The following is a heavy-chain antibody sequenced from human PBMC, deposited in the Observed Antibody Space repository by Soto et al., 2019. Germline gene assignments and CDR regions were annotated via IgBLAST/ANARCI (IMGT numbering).Heavy chain of an antibody. D-gene: IGHD2-15*01. CDR1: GFTFSSYA. Sequence: QVQLVESGGGVVQPGRSLRLSCAASGFTFSSYAMHWVRQAPGKGLEWVAVISYDGSNKFYADSVKGRFTISRDTSKNTPDLQMSSPRVEDTAVYYCAGAGGLFLDYWGQGTMVTVS. J-gene: IGHJ4*02. CDR2: ISYDGSNK. V-gene: IGHV3-30-3*01. CDR3: AGAGGLFLDY.